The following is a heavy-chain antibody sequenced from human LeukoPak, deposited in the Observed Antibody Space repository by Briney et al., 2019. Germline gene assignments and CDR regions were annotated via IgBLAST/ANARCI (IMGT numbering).Heavy chain of an antibody. CDR1: GGSISSGDYY. V-gene: IGHV4-30-4*01. CDR2: IYYSGST. CDR3: ASLTTQIDY. D-gene: IGHD3-9*01. Sequence: SETLSLTCIVSGGSISSGDYYWSRIRQPPGKGLEWIGYIYYSGSTYYNPSLKSRVTISVDTSKNQFSLKLSSVTAADTAVYYCASLTTQIDYWGQGTLVTVSS. J-gene: IGHJ4*02.